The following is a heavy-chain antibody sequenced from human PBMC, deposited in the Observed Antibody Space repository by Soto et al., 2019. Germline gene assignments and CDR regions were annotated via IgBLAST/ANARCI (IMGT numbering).Heavy chain of an antibody. CDR2: IYYSGSA. D-gene: IGHD4-4*01. CDR1: VGSVSSVNYY. CDR3: ARGDYSKYGLES. Sequence: QVQLQESGPGLVKPSQTLSLTCTVSVGSVSSVNYYWSWIRQPPGKGLVWIAYIYYSGSAYYNPCLKRRLTISVVTPKTQFPLKLSSLTAADTAVYYWARGDYSKYGLESRGQGTLVTVSS. V-gene: IGHV4-30-4*01. J-gene: IGHJ5*01.